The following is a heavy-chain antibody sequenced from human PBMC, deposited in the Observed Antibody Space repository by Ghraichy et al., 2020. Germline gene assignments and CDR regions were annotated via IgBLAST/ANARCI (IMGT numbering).Heavy chain of an antibody. J-gene: IGHJ4*02. CDR2: IKADGSER. CDR3: ARDPYGDYKYGGTDY. CDR1: GFTFSRHW. D-gene: IGHD4-17*01. V-gene: IGHV3-7*01. Sequence: ESLNISCSASGFTFSRHWMSWVRQAPRKGLEWVASIKADGSERHYVDSVKGRFTISRDNAENSLSLEMNSLRAEDTAIYYCARDPYGDYKYGGTDYWGQGTLVAVSS.